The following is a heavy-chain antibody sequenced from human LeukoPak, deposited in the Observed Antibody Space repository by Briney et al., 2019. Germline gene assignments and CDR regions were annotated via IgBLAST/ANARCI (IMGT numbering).Heavy chain of an antibody. V-gene: IGHV3-7*03. J-gene: IGHJ6*02. CDR3: ARGGGLDV. CDR2: INHMN. CDR1: GFTVSSNY. D-gene: IGHD3-16*01. Sequence: GGSLRLSCAASGFTVSSNYMSWARQAPGKGLEWVASINHMNYYVDSVKGRFTISRDNAKNSLYLQMSNLRAEDTAVYFCARGGGLDVWGQGATVTVSS.